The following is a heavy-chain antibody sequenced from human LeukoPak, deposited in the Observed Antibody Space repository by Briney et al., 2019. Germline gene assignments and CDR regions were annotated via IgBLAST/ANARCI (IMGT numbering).Heavy chain of an antibody. CDR3: AKDLTAMVRYYFDY. CDR2: IRYDGSNK. J-gene: IGHJ4*02. D-gene: IGHD5-18*01. Sequence: GGSLRLSCAASGFTFNNYALNWVRQAPGKGLEWASFIRYDGSNKYYADSVKGRFTISRDNSKNTLYLQMNSLRAEDTAVYYCAKDLTAMVRYYFDYWGQGTLVTVSS. V-gene: IGHV3-30*02. CDR1: GFTFNNYA.